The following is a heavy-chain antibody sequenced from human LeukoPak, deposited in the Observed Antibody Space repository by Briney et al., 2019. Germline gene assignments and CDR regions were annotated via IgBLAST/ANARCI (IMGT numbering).Heavy chain of an antibody. CDR1: GGSISSYY. CDR3: ARDRMTMATASFDI. V-gene: IGHV4-4*07. J-gene: IGHJ3*02. CDR2: IYTSGST. D-gene: IGHD4/OR15-4a*01. Sequence: SETLSLTCTVSGGSISSYYWSWIRQPAGKRLEWIGRIYTSGSTNYNPSLKSRVSMSVDTPKNQYSLKLRSVSAADTAVYYCARDRMTMATASFDIWGQGTMITVSS.